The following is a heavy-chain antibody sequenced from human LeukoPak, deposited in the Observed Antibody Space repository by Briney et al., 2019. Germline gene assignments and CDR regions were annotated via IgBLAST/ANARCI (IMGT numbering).Heavy chain of an antibody. CDR2: IYYSGST. V-gene: IGHV4-39*01. CDR3: ARRASYYDILTGYRPYNWFDP. Sequence: PSETLSLTCTVSGGSISSSSYYWGWIRQPPGKGLEWIGSIYYSGSTYYNPSLKSRVTISVDTSKNQFSLKLSSVTAADTAVYYCARRASYYDILTGYRPYNWFDPWGQGTLVTLSS. CDR1: GGSISSSSYY. D-gene: IGHD3-9*01. J-gene: IGHJ5*02.